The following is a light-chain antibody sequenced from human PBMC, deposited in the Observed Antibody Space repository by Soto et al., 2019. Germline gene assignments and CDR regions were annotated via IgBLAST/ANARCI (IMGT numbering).Light chain of an antibody. Sequence: DTVWPQSPGTLSLTSGERATLSCRASQSISGTYLAWYQQKPGQSPRLLIYSASTRAPGIPDRFSGSGSGTDFTLTISRLEPEDFAVYYCQHYGSSPSTFGRGTKVDIK. CDR1: QSISGTY. CDR3: QHYGSSPST. V-gene: IGKV3-20*01. CDR2: SAS. J-gene: IGKJ1*01.